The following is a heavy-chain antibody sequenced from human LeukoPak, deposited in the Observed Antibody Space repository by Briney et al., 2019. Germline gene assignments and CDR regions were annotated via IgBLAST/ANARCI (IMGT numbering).Heavy chain of an antibody. CDR1: GGSISSNNW. D-gene: IGHD3-10*01. J-gene: IGHJ4*02. Sequence: SETLSLTCAVSGGSISSNNWWIWVRQSPEKGLEWIGEIYHDGSTNYNPSLKSRVTISMDKSKNQLSLKLNFVTAADTAVYYCAKDRSGGEGSGARDYWGQGTLVTVSA. V-gene: IGHV4-4*02. CDR2: IYHDGST. CDR3: AKDRSGGEGSGARDY.